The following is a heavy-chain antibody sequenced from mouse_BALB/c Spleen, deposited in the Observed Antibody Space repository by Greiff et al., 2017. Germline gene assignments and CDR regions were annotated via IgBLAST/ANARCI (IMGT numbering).Heavy chain of an antibody. Sequence: EVQVVESGGDLVKPGGSLKLSCAASGFTFSSYGMSWVRQTPDKRLEWVATISSGGSYTYYPDSVKGRFTISRDNAKNTLYLQMSSLKSEDTAMYYCARQDGMFAYWGQGTLVTVSA. J-gene: IGHJ3*01. CDR1: GFTFSSYG. V-gene: IGHV5-6*01. D-gene: IGHD2-3*01. CDR3: ARQDGMFAY. CDR2: ISSGGSYT.